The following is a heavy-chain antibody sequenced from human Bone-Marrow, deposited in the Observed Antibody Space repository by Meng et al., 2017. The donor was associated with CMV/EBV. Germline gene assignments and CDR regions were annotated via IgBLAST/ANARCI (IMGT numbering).Heavy chain of an antibody. V-gene: IGHV1-69*05. D-gene: IGHD3/OR15-3a*01. CDR2: IIPMFGTT. Sequence: SVKVSXKASGGTFSSYGVSWVRQAPGQGLEWMGGIIPMFGTTNYAQKFQGRVTMTTDESTSTVYMELSSLRSEDTAVYYCAREGDFSRHQHGMDVWGQGTTVTVSS. CDR1: GGTFSSYG. CDR3: AREGDFSRHQHGMDV. J-gene: IGHJ6*02.